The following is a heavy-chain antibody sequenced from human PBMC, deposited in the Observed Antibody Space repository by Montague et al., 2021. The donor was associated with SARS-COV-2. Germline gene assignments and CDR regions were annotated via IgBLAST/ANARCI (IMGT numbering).Heavy chain of an antibody. D-gene: IGHD1-14*01. Sequence: SETLSLTCAVSGDSVRTYRHCWNCNRQPPGKGFEWIVYIIHSSSYNYNPSLEIRVDMSIDTSNSQFSLTLTSVTAADTAVYYCAGSSVAVSTNHLMEAWGKGALVIVSS. J-gene: IGHJ4*03. CDR3: AGSSVAVSTNHLMEA. CDR2: IIHSSSY. V-gene: IGHV4-61*01. CDR1: GDSVRTYRHC.